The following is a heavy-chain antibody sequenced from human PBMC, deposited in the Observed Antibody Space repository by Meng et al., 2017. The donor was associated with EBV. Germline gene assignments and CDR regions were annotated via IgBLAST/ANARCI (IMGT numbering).Heavy chain of an antibody. CDR1: WCSLSRRGVG. Sequence: QITLVAAGPTVVKTTPTLTLTCSSSWCSLSRRGVGEGWIRQPPGKALEWLAVIYWDDDKRYSPSLKSRLTITKDTSKTQVVLTMTNMDPVDAATYYCAHIIAARPFDYWGQRTLVTVSS. D-gene: IGHD6-6*01. J-gene: IGHJ4*02. V-gene: IGHV2-5*02. CDR2: IYWDDDK. CDR3: AHIIAARPFDY.